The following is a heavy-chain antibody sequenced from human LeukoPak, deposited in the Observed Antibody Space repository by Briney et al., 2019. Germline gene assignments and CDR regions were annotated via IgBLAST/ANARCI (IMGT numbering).Heavy chain of an antibody. V-gene: IGHV4-39*01. CDR1: GGSISSSNYY. D-gene: IGHD3-10*01. CDR2: MYKSGSI. CDR3: ARTPKPLWFGEVWFDP. Sequence: SETLSLTCTVSGGSISSSNYYWGWIRQPPGKGLEWIGNMYKSGSIYYNPSLKSRVTISVDTSKNQFSLKLSSVTAADTAVYYCARTPKPLWFGEVWFDPWGQGTLVTVSS. J-gene: IGHJ5*02.